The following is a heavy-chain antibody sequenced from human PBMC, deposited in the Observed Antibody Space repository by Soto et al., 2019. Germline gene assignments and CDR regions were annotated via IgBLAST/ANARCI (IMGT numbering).Heavy chain of an antibody. J-gene: IGHJ4*02. V-gene: IGHV1-69*05. CDR1: GGTFSSYA. Sequence: GASVKVSCKASGGTFSSYAISWVRQAPGQGLEWMGGIIAINGTANYAQKLQGRVTMTTDTSTSTAYMELRSLRSDDTAVYYCARGSYYGDPFDYWGQGTLVTVSS. CDR3: ARGSYYGDPFDY. CDR2: IIAINGTA. D-gene: IGHD4-17*01.